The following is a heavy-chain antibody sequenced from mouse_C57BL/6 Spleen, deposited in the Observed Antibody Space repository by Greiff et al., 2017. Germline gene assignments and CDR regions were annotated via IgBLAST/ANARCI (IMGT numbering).Heavy chain of an antibody. D-gene: IGHD2-1*01. CDR1: GYTFTDYY. Sequence: EVQLQQSGPELVTPGASVKISCKASGYTFTDYYMNWVKQSHGKSLEWIGDINPNNGGTSYKQKFKGKATLTVDKSSSTAYMELRSQTCEDSAVYYCASYGNYDYWGQGTTLTVSS. V-gene: IGHV1-26*01. CDR2: INPNNGGT. J-gene: IGHJ2*01. CDR3: ASYGNYDY.